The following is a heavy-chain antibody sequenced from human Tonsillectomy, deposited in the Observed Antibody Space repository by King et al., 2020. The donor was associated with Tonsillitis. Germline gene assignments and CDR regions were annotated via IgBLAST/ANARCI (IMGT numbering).Heavy chain of an antibody. V-gene: IGHV3-23*04. Sequence: VQLVESGGGLVQPGGSLRLSCVASGFTFSSYAMNWVRQAPGKGLEWVSVISGGGGSTYYADSVKGRFTISRDNSKNTLYLQMYSLRAEDTAIYYCAKDLYYYVSSGHDYWGQGTLVTVSS. CDR1: GFTFSSYA. J-gene: IGHJ4*02. CDR3: AKDLYYYVSSGHDY. D-gene: IGHD3-22*01. CDR2: ISGGGGST.